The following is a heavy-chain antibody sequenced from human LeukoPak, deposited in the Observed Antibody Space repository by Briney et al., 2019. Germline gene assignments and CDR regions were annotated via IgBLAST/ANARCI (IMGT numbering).Heavy chain of an antibody. Sequence: GGSLRLSCAASGFTFSSYAMHWVRQAPGKGLEWVAVISYDGSNKYYADSVKGRFTISRDNSKNTLYLQMNSLRAEDTAVYYCARTSTPEQTGSDAFDIWGQGTMVTVSS. CDR1: GFTFSSYA. V-gene: IGHV3-30-3*01. D-gene: IGHD1-14*01. CDR2: ISYDGSNK. CDR3: ARTSTPEQTGSDAFDI. J-gene: IGHJ3*02.